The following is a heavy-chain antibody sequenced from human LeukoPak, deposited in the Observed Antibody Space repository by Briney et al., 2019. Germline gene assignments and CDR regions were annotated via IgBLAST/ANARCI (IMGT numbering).Heavy chain of an antibody. CDR2: MNPNSGNT. V-gene: IGHV1-8*01. CDR3: ARGSYYYDSSGYSYWFDP. J-gene: IGHJ5*02. D-gene: IGHD3-22*01. Sequence: GASVKVPCKASGYTFTSYDINWVRQATGQGLEWMGWMNPNSGNTGYAQKFQGRVTMTRNTSISTAYMELSSLRSEDTAVYYCARGSYYYDSSGYSYWFDPWGQGTLVTVSS. CDR1: GYTFTSYD.